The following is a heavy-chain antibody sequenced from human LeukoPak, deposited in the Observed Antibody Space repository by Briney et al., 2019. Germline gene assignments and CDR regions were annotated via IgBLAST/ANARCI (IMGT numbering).Heavy chain of an antibody. CDR3: ARGVATGGSFDY. Sequence: ASVTVSCKASGYTFTTYEIHWVRQATGQGLEWMGIINPSGGSTSYAQKFQGRVTMTRDTSTSTVYMELSSLRSEDTAVYYCARGVATGGSFDYWGQGTLVTVSS. CDR2: INPSGGST. J-gene: IGHJ4*02. V-gene: IGHV1-46*01. CDR1: GYTFTTYE. D-gene: IGHD5-12*01.